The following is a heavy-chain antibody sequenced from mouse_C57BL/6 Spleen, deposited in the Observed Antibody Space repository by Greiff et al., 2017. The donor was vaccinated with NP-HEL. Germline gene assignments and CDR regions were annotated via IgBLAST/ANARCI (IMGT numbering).Heavy chain of an antibody. Sequence: QVQLKESGPELVKPGASVKISCKASGYAFSSSWMNWVKQRPGKGLEWIGRIYPGDGDTNYNGKFKGKATLTADKSSSTAYMQLSSLTSEDSAVYFCARQLRPGADYWGQGTSVTVSS. V-gene: IGHV1-82*01. CDR3: ARQLRPGADY. CDR1: GYAFSSSW. J-gene: IGHJ4*01. CDR2: IYPGDGDT. D-gene: IGHD3-2*02.